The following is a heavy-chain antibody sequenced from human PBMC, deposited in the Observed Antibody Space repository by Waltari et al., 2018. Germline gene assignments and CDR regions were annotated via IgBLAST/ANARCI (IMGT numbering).Heavy chain of an antibody. Sequence: EVQLVESGGGLVKPGGSLRLSCAASGFTFSSYSMNWVRQAPGKGLEWVSSISSSSSYIYYADSVKGRFTISRDNAKNSLYLQMNSLRAEDTAVYYCARVRSIAAAVEFDYWGQGTLVTVSS. CDR3: ARVRSIAAAVEFDY. J-gene: IGHJ4*02. CDR1: GFTFSSYS. D-gene: IGHD6-13*01. CDR2: ISSSSSYI. V-gene: IGHV3-21*01.